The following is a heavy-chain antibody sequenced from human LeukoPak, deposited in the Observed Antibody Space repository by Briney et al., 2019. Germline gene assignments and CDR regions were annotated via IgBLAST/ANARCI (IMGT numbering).Heavy chain of an antibody. Sequence: SASVKVSYKASVYPFTQYCISWVRQAPGQAVEGMGWISYNGNTNYAQNVQGRVTMTTDTSTSTAYMELRNLRSDDTAVYYCARCGYCSGWYCGIDDWGQGTLVTVSS. CDR3: ARCGYCSGWYCGIDD. CDR1: VYPFTQYC. D-gene: IGHD6-19*01. V-gene: IGHV1-18*01. CDR2: ISYNGNT. J-gene: IGHJ4*02.